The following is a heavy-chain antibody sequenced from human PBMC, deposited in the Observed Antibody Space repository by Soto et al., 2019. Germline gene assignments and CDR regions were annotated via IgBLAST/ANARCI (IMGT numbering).Heavy chain of an antibody. D-gene: IGHD3-10*01. Sequence: EVQLVESGGGLVQPGGSLRVSCAASGFTFSGSWMHWVRQAPGKGLVWVSRINGDGSGTSYADFVKGRFTISIDNAKNPLFLQMNGLRAEDTAVYYCARGIFGSGTANDYWGQGTLVTFSS. J-gene: IGHJ4*02. CDR3: ARGIFGSGTANDY. CDR2: INGDGSGT. CDR1: GFTFSGSW. V-gene: IGHV3-74*01.